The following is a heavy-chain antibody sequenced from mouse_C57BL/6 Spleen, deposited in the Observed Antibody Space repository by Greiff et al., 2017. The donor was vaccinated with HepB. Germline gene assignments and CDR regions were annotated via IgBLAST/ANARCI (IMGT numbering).Heavy chain of an antibody. CDR1: GFTFSDYG. CDR2: ISSGSSTI. Sequence: EVQLVESGGGLVKPGGSLKLSCAASGFTFSDYGMHWVRQAPEKGLEWVAYISSGSSTIYYADTVKGRFTISRDNAKNTLFLQMTSLRSEETAMYYCARGYYYGSSAYWGQGTLVTVSA. D-gene: IGHD1-1*01. V-gene: IGHV5-17*01. CDR3: ARGYYYGSSAY. J-gene: IGHJ3*01.